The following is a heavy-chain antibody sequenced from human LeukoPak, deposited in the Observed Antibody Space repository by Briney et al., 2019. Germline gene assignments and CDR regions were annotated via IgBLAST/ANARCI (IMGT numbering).Heavy chain of an antibody. CDR2: IIPIFGTA. D-gene: IGHD6-6*01. J-gene: IGHJ4*02. CDR3: ARERHLSIGTGIAARLDY. CDR1: GGTFSSFA. Sequence: SVKVSCKASGGTFSSFAISWVRQAPGQGLEWMGGIIPIFGTANYAQKFQGRVTITADESTSTAYMDLSSLRSEDTAVYYCARERHLSIGTGIAARLDYWGQGTLVTVSS. V-gene: IGHV1-69*13.